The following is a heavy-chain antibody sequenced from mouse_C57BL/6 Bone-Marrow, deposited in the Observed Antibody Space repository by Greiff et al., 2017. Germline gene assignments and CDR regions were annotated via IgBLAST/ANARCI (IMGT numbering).Heavy chain of an antibody. CDR1: GYSITSGYY. J-gene: IGHJ2*01. V-gene: IGHV3-6*01. CDR3: ERRLRCYLDD. D-gene: IGHD1-1*01. Sequence: VQLKESGPGLVKPSQSLSLTCSVTGYSITSGYYWNWIRQFPGNQPEWMGYISYDGGNNYNQYLKNRISITRTTSKHQFFLKLHSVTTVDTATNDCERRLRCYLDDWGKGTTLTVSS. CDR2: ISYDGGN.